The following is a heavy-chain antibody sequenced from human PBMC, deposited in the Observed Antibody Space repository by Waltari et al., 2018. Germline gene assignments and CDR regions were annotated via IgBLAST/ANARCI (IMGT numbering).Heavy chain of an antibody. J-gene: IGHJ4*02. V-gene: IGHV3-9*01. Sequence: GRSLRLSCVGSGFNFNDHAMHWVRQVPGKGLEWVSGITFNSGNIAYADSVRGRFTISRDNAKNSLYLRMNSLRPEDTALYFCAKDMVDSSGSLYYFDSWGQGTLVIVSS. CDR1: GFNFNDHA. CDR3: AKDMVDSSGSLYYFDS. CDR2: ITFNSGNI. D-gene: IGHD3-22*01.